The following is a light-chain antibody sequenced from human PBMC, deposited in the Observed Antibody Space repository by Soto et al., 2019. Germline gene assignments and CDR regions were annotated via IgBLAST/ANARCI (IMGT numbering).Light chain of an antibody. CDR2: GVS. CDR3: SSFISSTTLALCV. J-gene: IGLJ1*01. V-gene: IGLV2-14*03. CDR1: GSDVGGYNS. Sequence: QSALTQPASVSGSPGQSITISCTGTGSDVGGYNSVSWYQQHPGKAPKLMIYGVSNRPSGISNRFSGSKSGNTASLTISGLQTEDEADYYCSSFISSTTLALCVFGTGTKLTVL.